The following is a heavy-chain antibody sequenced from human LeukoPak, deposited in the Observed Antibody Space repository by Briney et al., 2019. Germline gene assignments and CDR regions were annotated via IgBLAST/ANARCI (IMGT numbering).Heavy chain of an antibody. Sequence: PGGSLRLSCAASGFTFSNAWMNWVRQAPGKGLEWGGRIKSKTDGGTTDYAAPVKGRFTISRDDSKNTLYLQMNSLKTEDTAVYYCTTPPYYCGGDCYFDYWGQGTLVTVSS. CDR2: IKSKTDGGTT. CDR1: GFTFSNAW. CDR3: TTPPYYCGGDCYFDY. J-gene: IGHJ4*02. D-gene: IGHD2-21*02. V-gene: IGHV3-15*07.